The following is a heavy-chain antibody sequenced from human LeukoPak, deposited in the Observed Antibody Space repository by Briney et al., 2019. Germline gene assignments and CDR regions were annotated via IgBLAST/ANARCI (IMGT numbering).Heavy chain of an antibody. V-gene: IGHV1-46*01. D-gene: IGHD1-1*01. J-gene: IGHJ4*02. Sequence: GASVKVSCKASGYTFTGYYIHWVRQAPGQGLEWMGLLKASGAGTIYAHKFQVRVTMTRDMSTSTAYMELSSLRSEDTAVYYCARAPGAGVPGNHFDYWGQGTLVTVSS. CDR1: GYTFTGYY. CDR3: ARAPGAGVPGNHFDY. CDR2: LKASGAGT.